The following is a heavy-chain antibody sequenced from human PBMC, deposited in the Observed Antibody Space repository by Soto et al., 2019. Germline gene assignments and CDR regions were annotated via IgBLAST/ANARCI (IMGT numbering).Heavy chain of an antibody. V-gene: IGHV4-4*02. J-gene: IGHJ5*02. CDR3: ARARYYDFWSGPTQGFDP. Sequence: TSETLSLTCAVSSGSISSSNWWSWVRQPPGKGLEWIGEIYHSGSTNYNPSLKSRVTISVDKSKNQFSLKLSSVTAADTAVYYCARARYYDFWSGPTQGFDPWGQGTLVTVSS. CDR2: IYHSGST. D-gene: IGHD3-3*01. CDR1: SGSISSSNW.